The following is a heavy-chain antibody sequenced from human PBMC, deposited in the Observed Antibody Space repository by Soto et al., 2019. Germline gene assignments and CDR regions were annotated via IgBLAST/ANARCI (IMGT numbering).Heavy chain of an antibody. Sequence: GGSLRLSCAASGFTFSNAWMSWVRQAPGKGLEWVGRIKSKTDGGTTDYAAPVKGRFTISRDDSKNTLYLQMNSLKTEDTAVYYCTTEALGPYDYIWGSYRYTGFDYWGQGTLVTVSS. CDR2: IKSKTDGGTT. D-gene: IGHD3-16*02. V-gene: IGHV3-15*01. CDR1: GFTFSNAW. CDR3: TTEALGPYDYIWGSYRYTGFDY. J-gene: IGHJ4*02.